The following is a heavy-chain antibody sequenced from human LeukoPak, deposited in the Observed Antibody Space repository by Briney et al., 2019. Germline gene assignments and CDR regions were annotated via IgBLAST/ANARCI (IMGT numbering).Heavy chain of an antibody. CDR3: ARGYDSSAQGAFDI. Sequence: GGSLRLSCAASGFTFSSYSMNWVRQAPGKGLEWVSYISSSSSTIYYADSVKGRFTISRDNAKNSLYLQMNSLRAEDTAVYYCARGYDSSAQGAFDIWGQGTMVTVSS. J-gene: IGHJ3*02. D-gene: IGHD3-22*01. V-gene: IGHV3-48*04. CDR1: GFTFSSYS. CDR2: ISSSSSTI.